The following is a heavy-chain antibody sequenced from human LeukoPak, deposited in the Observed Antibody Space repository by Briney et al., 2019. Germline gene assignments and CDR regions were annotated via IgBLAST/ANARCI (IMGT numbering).Heavy chain of an antibody. CDR3: ARESGYDYRFYYYYGMDV. J-gene: IGHJ6*02. V-gene: IGHV1-18*01. D-gene: IGHD5-12*01. CDR1: GYTFTSYG. CDR2: IGAYNGNT. Sequence: ASVKVSCKASGYTFTSYGISWVRQAPGQGLEWMGWIGAYNGNTNYAQKLQGRVTMTTDTSTSTAYMELRSLRSDDTAVYYCARESGYDYRFYYYYGMDVWGQGTTVTVSS.